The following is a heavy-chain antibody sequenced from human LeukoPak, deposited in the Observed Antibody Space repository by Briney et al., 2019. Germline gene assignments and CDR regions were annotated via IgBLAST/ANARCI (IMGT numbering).Heavy chain of an antibody. Sequence: GGSLRLSCTVSGFTLSTYSLNWVRRAPGKGLEWVSGISWNSGSIGYADSVKGRFTISRDNAKNSLYLQMNSLRAEDTALYYCAKGACRSTSCNLIRWGQGTLVTVSS. J-gene: IGHJ4*02. CDR3: AKGACRSTSCNLIR. D-gene: IGHD2-2*01. CDR1: GFTLSTYS. CDR2: ISWNSGSI. V-gene: IGHV3-9*01.